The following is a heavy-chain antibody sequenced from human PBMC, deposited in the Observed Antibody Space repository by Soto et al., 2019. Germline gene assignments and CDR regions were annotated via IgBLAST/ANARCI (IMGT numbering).Heavy chain of an antibody. CDR3: ARGGIVATLIDY. J-gene: IGHJ4*02. V-gene: IGHV4-31*03. D-gene: IGHD5-12*01. Sequence: TLSLTCTVSGGSISSGGYYWSWIRQHPGKGLEWIGYIYYSGSTYYNPSLKSRVTISVDTSKNQFSLKLSSVTAADTAVYYCARGGIVATLIDYWGQGTLVTVSS. CDR2: IYYSGST. CDR1: GGSISSGGYY.